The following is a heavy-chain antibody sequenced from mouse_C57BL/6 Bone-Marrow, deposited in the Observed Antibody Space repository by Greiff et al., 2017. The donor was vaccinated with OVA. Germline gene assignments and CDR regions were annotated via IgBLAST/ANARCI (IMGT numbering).Heavy chain of an antibody. CDR3: ARRGYDYGSSYYGHGYFDV. Sequence: EVKVEESGGGLVKPGGSLKLSCAASGFTFSSYTMSWVRQTPEKRLEWVATISGGGGNTYYPDSVKGRFTISRDNAKNTLYLQMSRLRSEDTALYYCARRGYDYGSSYYGHGYFDVWGTGTTVTVSS. CDR2: ISGGGGNT. J-gene: IGHJ1*03. V-gene: IGHV5-9*01. D-gene: IGHD1-1*01. CDR1: GFTFSSYT.